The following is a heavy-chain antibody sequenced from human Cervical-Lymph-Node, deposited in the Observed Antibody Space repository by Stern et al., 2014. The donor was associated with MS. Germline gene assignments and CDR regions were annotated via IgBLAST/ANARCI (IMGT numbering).Heavy chain of an antibody. D-gene: IGHD3-10*01. CDR1: GGSFSGYY. J-gene: IGHJ3*02. V-gene: IGHV4-34*01. CDR2: INHSGST. CDR3: ARAFRLLWFGEFTPLSDAFDI. Sequence: QVQLQQWGAGLLKPSETLSLTCAVYGGSFSGYYWSWIRQPPGKGLEWIGEINHSGSTNYNPSLKSRFTISVDTSKNQFSLKLSSVTAADTAVYYCARAFRLLWFGEFTPLSDAFDIWGQGTMVTVSS.